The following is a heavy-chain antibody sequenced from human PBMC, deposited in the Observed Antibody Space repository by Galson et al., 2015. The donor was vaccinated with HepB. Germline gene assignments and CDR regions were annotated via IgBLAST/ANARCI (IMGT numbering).Heavy chain of an antibody. Sequence: SLRLSCAASGFTFSNAWMSWVRQAPGKGLEWVGRIKSKTDGGTTDYAAPVKGRFTISRDNAKSTLYLQMNGLRAEDTAVYYCAREEVGATTTFRRYFDYWGQGTLVTVSS. CDR3: AREEVGATTTFRRYFDY. J-gene: IGHJ4*02. CDR2: IKSKTDGGTT. CDR1: GFTFSNAW. V-gene: IGHV3-15*05. D-gene: IGHD1-26*01.